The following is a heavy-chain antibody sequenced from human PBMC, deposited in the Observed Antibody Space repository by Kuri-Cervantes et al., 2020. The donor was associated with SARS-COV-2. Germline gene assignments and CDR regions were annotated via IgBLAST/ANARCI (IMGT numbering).Heavy chain of an antibody. D-gene: IGHD6-6*01. V-gene: IGHV3-11*04. Sequence: GGSLRLSCTASGFIFSDYYMTWIRQAPGKGLEWVSNIGPSGTTKYYADSVKGRFTISRDNAKNSLYLQMSSLRAEDTAVYYCARDLEIAARLGPFDYWGQGTLVTVSS. CDR3: ARDLEIAARLGPFDY. CDR1: GFIFSDYY. J-gene: IGHJ4*02. CDR2: IGPSGTTK.